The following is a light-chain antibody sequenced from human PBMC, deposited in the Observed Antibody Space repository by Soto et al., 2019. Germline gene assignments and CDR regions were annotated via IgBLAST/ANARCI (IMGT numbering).Light chain of an antibody. J-gene: IGKJ1*01. CDR2: EVS. V-gene: IGKV2-30*02. Sequence: DVVMTQSPLSLPVTLGQPASISCRSSQSLMHSDGNTYLNWSQQRPGQSPRRLIYEVSDRDSGVPDRFSGSGSGTDYTLKISRVEAEDVGVYYYMQGTHWPWTFGQGTEVEIK. CDR1: QSLMHSDGNTY. CDR3: MQGTHWPWT.